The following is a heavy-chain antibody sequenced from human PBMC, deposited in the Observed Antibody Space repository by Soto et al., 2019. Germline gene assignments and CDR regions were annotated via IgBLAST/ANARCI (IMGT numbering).Heavy chain of an antibody. CDR2: IWYDGSNK. V-gene: IGHV3-33*01. CDR1: GFTFSSYG. Sequence: GGSLRLSCAASGFTFSSYGMHWVRQAPGKGLEWVAVIWYDGSNKYYADSVKGRFTISRDNSKNTLYLQMNSLRAEDTAVYYCARFVVVPAAHYMDVWGKGTTVTVSS. CDR3: ARFVVVPAAHYMDV. J-gene: IGHJ6*03. D-gene: IGHD2-2*01.